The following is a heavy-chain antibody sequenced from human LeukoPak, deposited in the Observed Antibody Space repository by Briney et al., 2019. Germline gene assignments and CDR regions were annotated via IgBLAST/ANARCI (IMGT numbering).Heavy chain of an antibody. Sequence: GGSLRLSCAASGFTFSSYAMSWVRQAPGKGLEWVSAISGSGGSTYYADSVKGRFTISRDNSKNTLYLQMNSLRAEDTAVYYCVRGSGSYSSRSGTWGQGTLVTVSS. CDR3: VRGSGSYSSRSGT. CDR2: ISGSGGST. D-gene: IGHD6-13*01. V-gene: IGHV3-23*01. J-gene: IGHJ5*02. CDR1: GFTFSSYA.